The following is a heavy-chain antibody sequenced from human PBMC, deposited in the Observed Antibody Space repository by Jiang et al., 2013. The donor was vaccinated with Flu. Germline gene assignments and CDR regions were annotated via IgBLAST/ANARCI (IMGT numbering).Heavy chain of an antibody. J-gene: IGHJ4*02. CDR3: ARETHYSSSSKVFDY. D-gene: IGHD6-6*01. CDR2: IYHSGGT. Sequence: LSLTCAVSGGSISSGGYSWSWIRQPPGKGLEWIGYIYHSGGTYYNPSLKSRVTISVDRSKNQFSLKLSSVTAADTAVYYCARETHYSSSSKVFDYWGQGTLVTVSS. V-gene: IGHV4-30-2*01. CDR1: GGSISSGGYS.